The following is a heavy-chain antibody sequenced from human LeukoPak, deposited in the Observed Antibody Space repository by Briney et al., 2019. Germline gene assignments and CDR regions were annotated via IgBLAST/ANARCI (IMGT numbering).Heavy chain of an antibody. Sequence: GSSVKDSCKTSGITFSSYAMSWVRQAPGQGLEWMGRIIPMLGLTDYAQKFQGRVTITADTSTRTVYMELTSLTSEDTAVYYCAKDGDSSSGHCDYWGQGTLVTVSS. CDR3: AKDGDSSSGHCDY. CDR2: IIPMLGLT. V-gene: IGHV1-69*04. CDR1: GITFSSYA. J-gene: IGHJ4*02. D-gene: IGHD6-19*01.